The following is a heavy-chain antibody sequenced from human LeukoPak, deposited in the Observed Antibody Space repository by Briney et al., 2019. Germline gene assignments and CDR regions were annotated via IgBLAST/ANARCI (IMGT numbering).Heavy chain of an antibody. J-gene: IGHJ4*02. CDR2: ISYDGSNK. Sequence: PGGSLRLSCAASGXTFSSYGMHWVRQAPGKGLEWVAVISYDGSNKYYADSVKGRFTISRDNSKNTLYLQMNSLRAEGTAVYYCAKDLRLWFGELWLDYWGQGTLVTVSS. V-gene: IGHV3-30*18. D-gene: IGHD3-10*01. CDR1: GXTFSSYG. CDR3: AKDLRLWFGELWLDY.